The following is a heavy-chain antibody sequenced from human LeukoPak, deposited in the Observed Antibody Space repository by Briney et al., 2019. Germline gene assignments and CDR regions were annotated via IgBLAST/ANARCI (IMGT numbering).Heavy chain of an antibody. J-gene: IGHJ4*02. Sequence: PGGSLRLSCAASGFTFSSYAMSWIRQAPGKGLEWVSYISTSGSTIYYADSVKGRFTISRDNAKNSLYLQLNSLRAEDTAVYYCARVGYASLDNWGQGTLVTVSS. V-gene: IGHV3-48*03. D-gene: IGHD2-8*01. CDR2: ISTSGSTI. CDR1: GFTFSSYA. CDR3: ARVGYASLDN.